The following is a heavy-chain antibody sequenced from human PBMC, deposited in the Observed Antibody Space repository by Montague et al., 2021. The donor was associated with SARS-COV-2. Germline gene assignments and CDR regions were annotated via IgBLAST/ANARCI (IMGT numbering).Heavy chain of an antibody. J-gene: IGHJ4*01. CDR1: GFAFSSSW. Sequence: SLRLSCAASGFAFSSSWMSWVRQSPGKGLEWVAIVKYDGSEKYYVDSVKGRFTISRDNARRSVFLQMNSLRAEDTAVYFCARDPNSSGGNMGSFWGRGTLVSVSS. CDR2: VKYDGSEK. V-gene: IGHV3-7*01. D-gene: IGHD6-19*01. CDR3: ARDPNSSGGNMGSF.